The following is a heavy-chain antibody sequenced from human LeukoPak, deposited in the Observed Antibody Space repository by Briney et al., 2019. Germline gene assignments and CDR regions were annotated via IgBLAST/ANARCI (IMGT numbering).Heavy chain of an antibody. J-gene: IGHJ5*02. D-gene: IGHD6-19*01. Sequence: ASVKVSCKASRYTFTGYYMHWVRQAPGQGLEWMGWINPNSGGTNYAQKFQGRVTMTRDTSISTAYMELSRLRSDDTAVYYCARDLMAGLSPNCWFDPWGQGTLVTVSS. CDR1: RYTFTGYY. CDR2: INPNSGGT. V-gene: IGHV1-2*02. CDR3: ARDLMAGLSPNCWFDP.